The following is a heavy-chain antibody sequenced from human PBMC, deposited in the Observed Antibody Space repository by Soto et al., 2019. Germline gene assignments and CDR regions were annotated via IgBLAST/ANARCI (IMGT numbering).Heavy chain of an antibody. CDR2: SVPLFRTT. CDR1: GGTFSSYA. J-gene: IGHJ6*04. Sequence: QVQLVQSGAEAKKPGSSVKVSCKTSGGTFSSYAISWVRQAPGQGLEWMGGSVPLFRTTNYAQKFEGRVTISADKSTYTVYMELSGLRAGDTAVYYWARGGNSGTWSNLLDRSGLDVWGKGTTVTVSS. D-gene: IGHD5-12*01. V-gene: IGHV1-69*06. CDR3: ARGGNSGTWSNLLDRSGLDV.